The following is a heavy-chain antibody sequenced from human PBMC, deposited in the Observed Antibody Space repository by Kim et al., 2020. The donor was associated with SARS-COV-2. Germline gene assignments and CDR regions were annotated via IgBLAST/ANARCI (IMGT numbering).Heavy chain of an antibody. CDR2: IKQDGSEK. Sequence: GGSLRLSCAASGFTFSSYWMSWVRQAPGKGLQWVANIKQDGSEKYYVDSVKGRFTISRVNAKNSLYLQMISLRAEDTAVYYCARHYSWGSTGHIDYWGQGTLVTVSS. CDR1: GFTFSSYW. D-gene: IGHD2-8*02. CDR3: ARHYSWGSTGHIDY. J-gene: IGHJ4*02. V-gene: IGHV3-7*03.